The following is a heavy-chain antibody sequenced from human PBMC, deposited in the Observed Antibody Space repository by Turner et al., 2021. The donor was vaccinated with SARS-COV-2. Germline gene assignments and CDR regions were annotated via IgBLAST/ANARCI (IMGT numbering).Heavy chain of an antibody. CDR2: IYYSGST. CDR3: ARLLNPGSYYYYYYGMDV. J-gene: IGHJ6*02. CDR1: GGSISSSNYY. V-gene: IGHV4-39*01. D-gene: IGHD3-10*01. Sequence: QLQLQESGPGLVKPSETLSLTCTVSGGSISSSNYYWGWIRQPPGKGLEWIGSIYYSGSTYYNPSLKSRDTISVDTSKNQFSLKLSSVTAADTAVYYCARLLNPGSYYYYYYGMDVWGQGTTVTVSS.